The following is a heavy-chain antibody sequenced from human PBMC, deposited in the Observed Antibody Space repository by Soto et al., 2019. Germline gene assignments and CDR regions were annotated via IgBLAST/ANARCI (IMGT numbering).Heavy chain of an antibody. CDR1: GFTFSSHV. V-gene: IGHV3-30-3*01. CDR2: TSYDGGSK. CDR3: ARDISGNYSVDY. J-gene: IGHJ4*02. D-gene: IGHD1-26*01. Sequence: QVQLVESGGGVVQPGRSLRLSCAASGFTFSSHVMNWVRQAPGKGLEWVAVTSYDGGSKYYADSVKGRFTISRDNPKNTLYLQMDSLRGEDTAVYYCARDISGNYSVDYWGQGTLVTVSS.